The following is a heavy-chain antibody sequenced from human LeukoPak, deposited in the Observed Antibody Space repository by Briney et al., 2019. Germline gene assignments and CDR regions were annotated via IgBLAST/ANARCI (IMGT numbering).Heavy chain of an antibody. J-gene: IGHJ4*02. CDR2: MNPNSGNT. D-gene: IGHD6-13*01. Sequence: ASVKVSCKASGDTFTSYDINWVRQATGQGLEWMGWMNPNSGNTGYAQKFQGRVTITRNTSISTAYMELSSLRSEDTAVYYCARGLIAAAGMGYWGQGTLVTVSS. V-gene: IGHV1-8*03. CDR3: ARGLIAAAGMGY. CDR1: GDTFTSYD.